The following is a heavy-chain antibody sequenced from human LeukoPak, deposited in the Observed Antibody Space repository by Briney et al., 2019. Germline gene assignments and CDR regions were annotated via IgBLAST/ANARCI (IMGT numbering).Heavy chain of an antibody. J-gene: IGHJ4*02. CDR3: ARADFDWKPRYNL. CDR1: GFTFSGHS. CDR2: VQYTGIS. D-gene: IGHD3-9*01. V-gene: IGHV4-59*11. Sequence: GSLRLSCAASGFTFSGHSMTWVRQAPGKGLEWIGYVQYTGISNYHPSLKSRVSMSVDTSKKQLSLRLNSVTAADTAVYYCARADFDWKPRYNLWGQGTLVAVSS.